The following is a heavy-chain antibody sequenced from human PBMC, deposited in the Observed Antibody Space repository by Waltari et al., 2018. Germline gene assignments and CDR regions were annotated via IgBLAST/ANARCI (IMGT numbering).Heavy chain of an antibody. Sequence: EVQLVDSGGDLVHPGGSLRLSCAASGFMFSNYAMTWVRQAPGKGLEWVSSVSGNGATTYYADSVRGRFTISRDNSENTLYLQMDRRRADDTAVYYCAKYFDTSGYFPLGSWGQGTLVTVSS. D-gene: IGHD3-22*01. CDR3: AKYFDTSGYFPLGS. J-gene: IGHJ5*02. CDR1: GFMFSNYA. V-gene: IGHV3-23*04. CDR2: VSGNGATT.